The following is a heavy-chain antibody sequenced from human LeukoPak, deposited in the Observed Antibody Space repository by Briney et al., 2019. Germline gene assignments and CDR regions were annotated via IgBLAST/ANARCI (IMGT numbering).Heavy chain of an antibody. D-gene: IGHD6-19*01. J-gene: IGHJ3*02. Sequence: ASVKVSRKASGYTFNTYGISWVRQAPGQGLEWMGWISTYDGNTNYAQNLQGRVTMTTDTSTRTAYMELRSLRSGDTAVYYCARWSYSSDWYFGTFDIWGQGTTVTSLQ. V-gene: IGHV1-18*01. CDR2: ISTYDGNT. CDR3: ARWSYSSDWYFGTFDI. CDR1: GYTFNTYG.